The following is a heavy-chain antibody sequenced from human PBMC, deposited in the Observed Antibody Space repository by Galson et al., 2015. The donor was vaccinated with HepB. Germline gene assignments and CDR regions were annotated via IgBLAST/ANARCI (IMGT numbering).Heavy chain of an antibody. Sequence: CAISGDSVSNNNVAWYWIRQSPSRGLEWLGRTYYRAKWSNDYAVSVRSRITINPDTSKNQFSLQLNSVTPEDTAVYYCAGVVGTIYYYGMDVWGQGTTVTVSS. CDR2: TYYRAKWSN. CDR3: AGVVGTIYYYGMDV. CDR1: GDSVSNNNVA. V-gene: IGHV6-1*01. J-gene: IGHJ6*02. D-gene: IGHD6-19*01.